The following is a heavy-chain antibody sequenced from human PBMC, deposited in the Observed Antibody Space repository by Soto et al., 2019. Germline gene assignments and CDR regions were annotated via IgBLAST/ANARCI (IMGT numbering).Heavy chain of an antibody. D-gene: IGHD3-3*01. J-gene: IGHJ3*02. CDR1: GGSISSGGYY. V-gene: IGHV4-31*03. CDR3: ARGVLRFLEWLSPPDAFDI. Sequence: SETLSLTCTVSGGSISSGGYYWSWIRQHPGKGLEWIGYIYYSGSTYYNPSLKSRVTISVDTSKNQFSLKLSSVTAADTAVYYCARGVLRFLEWLSPPDAFDIWGQGTMVTVS. CDR2: IYYSGST.